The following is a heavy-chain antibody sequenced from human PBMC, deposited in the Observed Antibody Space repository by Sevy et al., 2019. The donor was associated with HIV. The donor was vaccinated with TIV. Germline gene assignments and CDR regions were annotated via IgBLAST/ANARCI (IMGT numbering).Heavy chain of an antibody. CDR3: ARAIDGDIVVVPAADYYYYGMDV. CDR2: ISSSSSYI. J-gene: IGHJ6*02. Sequence: GGSLRLSCAASGFTFSSYSMNWVRQAPGKGLEWVSSISSSSSYIYYADSVKGRFTISRDNAKNSLYLQMNSLRAEDTAVYYCARAIDGDIVVVPAADYYYYGMDVWGQGTTVTVSS. V-gene: IGHV3-21*01. CDR1: GFTFSSYS. D-gene: IGHD2-2*01.